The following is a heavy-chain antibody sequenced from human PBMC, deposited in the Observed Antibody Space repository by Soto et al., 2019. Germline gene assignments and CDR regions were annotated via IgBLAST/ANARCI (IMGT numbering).Heavy chain of an antibody. CDR2: ISGSGGST. V-gene: IGHV3-23*01. CDR3: AKDPPIDYGGNSVDWFDP. J-gene: IGHJ5*02. CDR1: GFSCSSYA. Sequence: QAGGSLRLSCAASGFSCSSYAMSWVRKAPGKGLEWVSAISGSGGSTYYADSVKGRFTISRDNSKNTLYLQMNSLRAEYTAVYYCAKDPPIDYGGNSVDWFDPWGQGTLVTVSS. D-gene: IGHD4-17*01.